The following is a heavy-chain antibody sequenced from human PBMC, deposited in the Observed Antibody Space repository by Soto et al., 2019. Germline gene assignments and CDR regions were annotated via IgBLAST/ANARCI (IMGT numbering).Heavy chain of an antibody. CDR3: ARCGDYVSYYYYYYYMDV. J-gene: IGHJ6*03. V-gene: IGHV1-18*01. D-gene: IGHD4-17*01. CDR1: GDTFTSYG. CDR2: ISAYNGNT. Sequence: GASVKVSCKASGDTFTSYGISWVRQAPGQGLEWMGWISAYNGNTNYAQKLQGRVTMTTDTSTSTAYMELRSLRSDDTAVYYCARCGDYVSYYYYYYYMDVWGKGTTVTVSS.